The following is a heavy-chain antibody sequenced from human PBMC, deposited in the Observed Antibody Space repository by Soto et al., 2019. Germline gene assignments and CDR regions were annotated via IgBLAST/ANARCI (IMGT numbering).Heavy chain of an antibody. Sequence: EVQLVESGGGLVQPGGSLRLSCAASGFTFSSHWIHWVRQAPGKGLVWVSRINSGGSTTDYADSVKGRFTISRDNAKNTLYRQMNGLRGEDTAVYHCVRGASGYYYVDSWGQGTLDTVSS. J-gene: IGHJ4*02. CDR3: VRGASGYYYVDS. CDR2: INSGGSTT. V-gene: IGHV3-74*01. D-gene: IGHD5-18*01. CDR1: GFTFSSHW.